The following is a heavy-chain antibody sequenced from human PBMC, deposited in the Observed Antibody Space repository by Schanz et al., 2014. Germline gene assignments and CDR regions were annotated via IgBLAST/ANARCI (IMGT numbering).Heavy chain of an antibody. CDR2: IKEDGSKK. V-gene: IGHV3-7*01. CDR3: ARDKGGYYPFDY. J-gene: IGHJ4*02. Sequence: EVQLVESGGGLVQPGGSLRLSCAASGFTFSNYWMHWVRKAPGKGLEWVANIKEDGSKKYYVDSVKGRFTISRDNAKNSLYLQMNSLTADDTAVYYCARDKGGYYPFDYWGRGTLVTVSS. D-gene: IGHD3-3*01. CDR1: GFTFSNYW.